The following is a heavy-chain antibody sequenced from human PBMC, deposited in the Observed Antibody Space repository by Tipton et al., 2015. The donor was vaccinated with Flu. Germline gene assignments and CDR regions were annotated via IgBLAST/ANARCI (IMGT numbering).Heavy chain of an antibody. CDR1: GFAFGGYW. V-gene: IGHV3-7*01. D-gene: IGHD6-19*01. J-gene: IGHJ4*02. CDR2: IKPDGSEK. CDR3: AKDGWDSSGWYPFDY. Sequence: SLRLSCAASGFAFGGYWMSWVRQAPGKGLEWVANIKPDGSEKSYVDSVKGRFTISRDNAKNALHLVINSLRAEDTAVYYCAKDGWDSSGWYPFDYWGQGTLVTVSS.